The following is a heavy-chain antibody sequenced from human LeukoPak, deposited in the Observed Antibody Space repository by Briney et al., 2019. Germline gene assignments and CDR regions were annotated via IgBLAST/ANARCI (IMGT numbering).Heavy chain of an antibody. D-gene: IGHD1-26*01. V-gene: IGHV1-18*01. CDR2: ISTYSGNT. CDR1: GYTFTTYG. Sequence: ASVKVSCKASGYTFTTYGISWVRQAPGQGPEWMGWISTYSGNTHYAQELQGSVTMTTDTSTSTAYMELRTLTSDDTAVYYCARQIVGATNWFDPWGQGTLVTVSS. CDR3: ARQIVGATNWFDP. J-gene: IGHJ5*02.